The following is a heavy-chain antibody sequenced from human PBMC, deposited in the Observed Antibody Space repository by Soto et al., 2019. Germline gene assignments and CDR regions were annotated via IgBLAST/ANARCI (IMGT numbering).Heavy chain of an antibody. J-gene: IGHJ5*02. V-gene: IGHV1-2*02. CDR1: GYTFTGYY. Sequence: ASVKVSCKASGYTFTGYYMHWMRQAPRQRLEWMGWVNPKSGGANSAQIRQGRVTMTRDISIATACMELSSLRSDDTAIYCCATRGTCGSLNWFGPWGQGTLGTV. CDR2: VNPKSGGA. D-gene: IGHD3-10*01. CDR3: ATRGTCGSLNWFGP.